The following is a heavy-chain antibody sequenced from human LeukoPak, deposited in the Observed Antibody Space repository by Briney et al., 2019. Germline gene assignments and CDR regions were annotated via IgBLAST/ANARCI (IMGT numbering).Heavy chain of an antibody. V-gene: IGHV1-46*01. CDR2: IYPRDGST. CDR3: ARDQEAFDY. CDR1: GYSFTSNY. Sequence: ASVKVSCKASGYSFTSNYIHWVRQAPGQGLEWMGMIYPRDGSTSYAQKFQSRVTVTRDTSTSTVHMELSGLRSEDTAVYYCARDQEAFDYWGQGTLVTVSS. J-gene: IGHJ4*02.